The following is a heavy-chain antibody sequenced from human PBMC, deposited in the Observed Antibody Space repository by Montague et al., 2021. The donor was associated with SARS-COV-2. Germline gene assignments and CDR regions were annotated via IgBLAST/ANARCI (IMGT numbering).Heavy chain of an antibody. CDR2: IYTSRST. Sequence: TLSLTCTVSGGSISSGSYYWSWIRQPAGKGLEWIGRIYTSRSTNYNPSLKSRVTISVDTSKNQFSLKLSSVTAADTAVYYCARDLAPYYGSGSYYNPIDAFDIWGQGKMVTVSS. V-gene: IGHV4-61*02. CDR1: GGSISSGSYY. J-gene: IGHJ3*02. D-gene: IGHD3-10*01. CDR3: ARDLAPYYGSGSYYNPIDAFDI.